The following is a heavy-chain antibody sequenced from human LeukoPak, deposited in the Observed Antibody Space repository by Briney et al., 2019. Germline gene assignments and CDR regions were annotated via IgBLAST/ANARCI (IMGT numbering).Heavy chain of an antibody. J-gene: IGHJ4*02. D-gene: IGHD5-18*01. CDR1: GFTVSSNS. V-gene: IGHV3-20*04. Sequence: GGSLRLSCTVSGFTVSSNSMSWVRQAPGKGLEWVAGINWSGGSTAYADSVKGRFTISRDNAKNSLYLQMNSLRAEDTAFYYCARVPKIYYSYAFDYWGQGTLVTVSS. CDR2: INWSGGST. CDR3: ARVPKIYYSYAFDY.